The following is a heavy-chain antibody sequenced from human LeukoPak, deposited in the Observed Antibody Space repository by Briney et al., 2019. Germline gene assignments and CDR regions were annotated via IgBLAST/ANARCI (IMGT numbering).Heavy chain of an antibody. V-gene: IGHV3-30*04. J-gene: IGHJ4*02. Sequence: GGSLRLSCAASAFTFRTYAMHWVRQAPGKGLEWVAIISDDGTKKYYADSVKGRFTISRDNSKSTLFLQMNSLSPEDTAIYYCARENTSSSFDYWGQGTLVTVSS. D-gene: IGHD2-2*01. CDR2: ISDDGTKK. CDR1: AFTFRTYA. CDR3: ARENTSSSFDY.